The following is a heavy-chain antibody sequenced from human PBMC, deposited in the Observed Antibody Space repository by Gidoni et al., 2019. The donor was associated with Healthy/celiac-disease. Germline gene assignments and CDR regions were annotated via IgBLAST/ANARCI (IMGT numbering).Heavy chain of an antibody. CDR2: IYYSGST. J-gene: IGHJ4*02. CDR3: ASLGYYSGYDLVDY. D-gene: IGHD5-12*01. Sequence: QVQLQESGPGLLKPSETLSLARTVSGGTVRSGSYYWSWIRQPAGKGLEWIGYIYYSGSTNYNPSLKSRVTISVDTSKNQFSLKLSSVTAADTAVYYCASLGYYSGYDLVDYWGQGTLVTVSS. CDR1: GGTVRSGSYY. V-gene: IGHV4-61*01.